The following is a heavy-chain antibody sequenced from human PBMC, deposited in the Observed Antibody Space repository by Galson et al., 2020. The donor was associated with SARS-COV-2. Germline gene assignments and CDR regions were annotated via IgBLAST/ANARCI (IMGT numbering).Heavy chain of an antibody. J-gene: IGHJ5*02. Sequence: SETLSLTCTVSGDSINNRDFFWDWVRRPPGQGLEYIGSIYYSGTAYYNPSLKSRVAMSVDSSKNQFSLILKSVTAADTAVYYCARRWDTRGKNWFDPWGQGTLVTVSS. V-gene: IGHV4-39*07. CDR3: ARRWDTRGKNWFDP. CDR2: IYYSGTA. CDR1: GDSINNRDFF. D-gene: IGHD1-26*01.